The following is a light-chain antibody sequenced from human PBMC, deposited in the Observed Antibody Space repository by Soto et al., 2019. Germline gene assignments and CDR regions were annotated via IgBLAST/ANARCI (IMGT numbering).Light chain of an antibody. CDR1: SSNIGGNS. CDR3: GSWDSSLSAYV. Sequence: SVLTQPPSVSAAPGQKVTISCSGSSSNIGGNSVSWYQQLPGTAPKLLIYDDNKRPSGIPDRFSGSKSGTSATLGITGFQTGDEADYYCGSWDSSLSAYVFGTGTKVPF. CDR2: DDN. J-gene: IGLJ1*01. V-gene: IGLV1-51*01.